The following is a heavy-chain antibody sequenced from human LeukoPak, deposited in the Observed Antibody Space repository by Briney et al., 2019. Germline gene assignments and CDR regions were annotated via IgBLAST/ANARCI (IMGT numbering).Heavy chain of an antibody. Sequence: GGSLRLSCVASGFSVRTNYMNWVRQAPGKRPEWVAIIYDSNSTYYTDSVKGRFTISRDSSKNTVYLQMNSLRIEDTALYYCARSRAFDLWGQGTLVTVSS. V-gene: IGHV3-53*01. CDR3: ARSRAFDL. CDR2: IYDSNST. J-gene: IGHJ4*02. CDR1: GFSVRTNY.